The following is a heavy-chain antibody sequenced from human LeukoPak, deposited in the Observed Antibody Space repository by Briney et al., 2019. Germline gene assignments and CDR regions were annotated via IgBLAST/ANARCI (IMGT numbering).Heavy chain of an antibody. D-gene: IGHD2-21*02. CDR2: ISDSGGSA. Sequence: GGSLRLSCAASGFTFSSYAMTWVRQAPGKGLEWVSGISDSGGSAYYADSVKGRFTISRDNAKNSLYLQMNSLRAEDTAVYYCARDSCGGDCYLIDYWGQGTLVTVSS. J-gene: IGHJ4*02. CDR1: GFTFSSYA. V-gene: IGHV3-23*01. CDR3: ARDSCGGDCYLIDY.